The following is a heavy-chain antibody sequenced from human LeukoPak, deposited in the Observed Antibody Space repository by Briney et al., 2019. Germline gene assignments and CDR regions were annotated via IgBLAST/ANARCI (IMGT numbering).Heavy chain of an antibody. CDR1: GFTFSSYA. CDR2: ISGSGGST. V-gene: IGHV3-23*01. CDR3: AKGHWTYVYLYFDY. D-gene: IGHD1-7*01. Sequence: HPGGSLRLSCGASGFTFSSYAMNWVRQAPGKGLEWVSGISGSGGSTYYADSVKGRFTISRDNSKNMLYLQMNSLRAEDTAVYYCAKGHWTYVYLYFDYWGQGTLVTVSS. J-gene: IGHJ4*02.